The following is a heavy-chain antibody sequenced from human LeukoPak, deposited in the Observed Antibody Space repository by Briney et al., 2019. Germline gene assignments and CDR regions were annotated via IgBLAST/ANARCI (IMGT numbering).Heavy chain of an antibody. CDR2: ISSSSSYI. D-gene: IGHD3-10*01. V-gene: IGHV3-21*01. CDR3: ASLPMVRGVIGTTDY. CDR1: GFTFSSYS. J-gene: IGHJ4*02. Sequence: GGSLRLSCAASGFTFSSYSMNWVRQAPGKGLEWVSSISSSSSYIYYADSVKGRFTISRDNAKNSLYLQMNSLRAGDTAVYYCASLPMVRGVIGTTDYWGQGTLVTVSS.